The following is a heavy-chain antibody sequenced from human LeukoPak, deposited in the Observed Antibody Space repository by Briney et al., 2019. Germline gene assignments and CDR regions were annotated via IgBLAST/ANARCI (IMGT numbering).Heavy chain of an antibody. CDR2: INPNSGGT. V-gene: IGHV1-2*02. Sequence: GESLKISCKGSAYSFTTHWIDWVRQAPGQGLEWMGWINPNSGGTNYAQKFQGRVTMTRDTSISTAYMELSRLRSDDTAVYYCARDSRRAGHYWGQGTLVTVSS. CDR3: ARDSRRAGHY. J-gene: IGHJ4*02. CDR1: AYSFTTHW.